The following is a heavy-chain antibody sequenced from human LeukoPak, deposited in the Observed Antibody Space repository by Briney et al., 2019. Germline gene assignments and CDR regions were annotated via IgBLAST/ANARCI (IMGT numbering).Heavy chain of an antibody. CDR2: INPNSGGT. CDR3: AREMTTVTRGYDY. V-gene: IGHV1-2*02. J-gene: IGHJ4*02. CDR1: GYPFTGYY. D-gene: IGHD4-17*01. Sequence: ASVKVSCKASGYPFTGYYMHWVRQAPGQGLEWMGWINPNSGGTNYAQKFQGRVTMTRDTSISTAYMELSRLRSDDTAVYYCAREMTTVTRGYDYWGQGTLVTVSS.